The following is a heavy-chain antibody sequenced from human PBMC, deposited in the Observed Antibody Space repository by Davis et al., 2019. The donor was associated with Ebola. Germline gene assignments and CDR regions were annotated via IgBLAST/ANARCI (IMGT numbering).Heavy chain of an antibody. D-gene: IGHD2-21*01. CDR2: TYYTGST. V-gene: IGHV4-59*12. CDR3: SRDDRYCSSSRCDVFDV. J-gene: IGHJ3*01. CDR1: GASISGYY. Sequence: MPSETLSPTCTVPGASISGYYWSWIRQPPGKGLEWIGYTYYTGSTSYNPSLKSRLTISVDTSKNQFSLKLSSVTAADTAVYYCSRDDRYCSSSRCDVFDVWGQGAMVTVSS.